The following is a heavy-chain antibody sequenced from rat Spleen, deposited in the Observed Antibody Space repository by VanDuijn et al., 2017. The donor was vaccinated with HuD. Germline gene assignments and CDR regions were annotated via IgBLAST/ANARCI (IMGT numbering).Heavy chain of an antibody. Sequence: EVELVESGGGLVQPGTSLKLSCVASGFTFNNYWLSWVRQTPGKGLDWVASITKDGGSLFYRDSVKGRFTVSRDNEQNILYLQMNSLKSEDTATYYCARHDYSSYYFDYWGQGVMVTVSS. CDR1: GFTFNNYW. CDR2: ITKDGGSL. V-gene: IGHV5-31*01. J-gene: IGHJ2*01. D-gene: IGHD1-8*01. CDR3: ARHDYSSYYFDY.